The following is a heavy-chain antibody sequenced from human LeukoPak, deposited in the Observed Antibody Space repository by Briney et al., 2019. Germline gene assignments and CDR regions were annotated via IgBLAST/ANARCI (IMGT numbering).Heavy chain of an antibody. Sequence: GESLKISCQGSGYSFTSYWIGWVRQMPGKGLEWMGIIYPGDSDTRYSPSFQGQVTISADKSISTAYLQWSSLKASDTAMYYCARRLYCSSTSCYYGMDVWGQGTTDTVSS. CDR2: IYPGDSDT. D-gene: IGHD2-2*01. CDR3: ARRLYCSSTSCYYGMDV. CDR1: GYSFTSYW. J-gene: IGHJ6*02. V-gene: IGHV5-51*01.